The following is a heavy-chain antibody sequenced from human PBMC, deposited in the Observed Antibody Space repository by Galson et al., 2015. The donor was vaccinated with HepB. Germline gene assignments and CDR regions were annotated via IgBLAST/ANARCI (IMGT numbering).Heavy chain of an antibody. CDR1: GLTFTDSW. J-gene: IGHJ4*02. V-gene: IGHV3-15*01. D-gene: IGHD3-16*01. CDR3: TTDTFK. Sequence: SLRLSCAASGLTFTDSWMAWVRQPPGKGLEWISRIKSKTHGGTRDYGAPVKGRITIARDDSENTLYLQMNSVKIEDTAVYYCTTDTFKWCQGILVTVSS. CDR2: IKSKTHGGTR.